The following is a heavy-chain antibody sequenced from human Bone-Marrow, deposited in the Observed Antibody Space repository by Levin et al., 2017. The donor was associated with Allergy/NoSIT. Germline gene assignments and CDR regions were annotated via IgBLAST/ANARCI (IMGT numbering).Heavy chain of an antibody. V-gene: IGHV3-23*01. CDR3: AKYHGWSSSAGSGYFDL. CDR1: GFKFDTYA. Sequence: GESLKISCAASGFKFDTYAMNWVRQAPGKGLEWVSAISGGGGATYYADSVKGRFTISRDNSKYTLYLEINSLRVEDTAVYYCAKYHGWSSSAGSGYFDLWGRGTLVTVSS. CDR2: ISGGGGAT. D-gene: IGHD3-3*01. J-gene: IGHJ2*01.